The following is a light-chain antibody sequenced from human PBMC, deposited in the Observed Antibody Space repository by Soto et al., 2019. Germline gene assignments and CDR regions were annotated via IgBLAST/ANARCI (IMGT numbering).Light chain of an antibody. Sequence: QSVLTQPPSASGTPGQRVTISCSGSRSNIGNNAVSWYQHFPGTAPKLLIYNNNQRPSGVPDRFSGSKSGTSASLAISGLQSEDEADYYSATWDDSLNARGVFGGGTKVTVL. V-gene: IGLV1-44*01. CDR1: RSNIGNNA. CDR3: ATWDDSLNARGV. CDR2: NNN. J-gene: IGLJ3*02.